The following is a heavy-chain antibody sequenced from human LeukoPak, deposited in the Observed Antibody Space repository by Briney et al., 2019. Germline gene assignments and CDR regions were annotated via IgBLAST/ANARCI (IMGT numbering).Heavy chain of an antibody. V-gene: IGHV1-46*01. D-gene: IGHD3-3*01. J-gene: IGHJ4*02. Sequence: ASVKVSCKASGYTSTSYYMHWVRQAPGQGLEWMGIINPSGGSTSYAQKFQGRVTMTRDTSTSTVYMELSSLRSEDTAVYYCARDRAASYDFWSGSVGHFDYWGQGTLVTVSS. CDR2: INPSGGST. CDR1: GYTSTSYY. CDR3: ARDRAASYDFWSGSVGHFDY.